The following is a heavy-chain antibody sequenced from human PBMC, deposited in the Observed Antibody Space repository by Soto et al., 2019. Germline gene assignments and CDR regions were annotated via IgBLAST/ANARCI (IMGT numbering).Heavy chain of an antibody. CDR2: IDPTDSYT. J-gene: IGHJ6*02. CDR3: ARSRRGAYSSGWYSPSGYYNYGIDV. D-gene: IGHD6-19*01. CDR1: GYTFTSYW. Sequence: PGESLKISCKGSGYTFTSYWINWVRQMPGKGLEWMGRIDPTDSYTNYNPSFQGHVTISADKSLSTAYLQWTSLKASDTAMYYCARSRRGAYSSGWYSPSGYYNYGIDVWGQGTKVTVSS. V-gene: IGHV5-10-1*01.